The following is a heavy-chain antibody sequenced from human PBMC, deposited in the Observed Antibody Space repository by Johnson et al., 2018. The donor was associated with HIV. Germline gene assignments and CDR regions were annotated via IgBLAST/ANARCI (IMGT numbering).Heavy chain of an antibody. CDR1: GFTFSSYA. D-gene: IGHD7-27*01. V-gene: IGHV3-23*04. J-gene: IGHJ3*02. Sequence: DVQVVESGGGLVQPGGSLRLSCAASGFTFSSYAMSWVRQAPGKGLEWVSAISGTGGSTYYADSGKGRFTNTGDNSKNTLYLQMTSLRAEDTAVYYCWSWGRDAFDIWGQGTMVTVSS. CDR2: ISGTGGST. CDR3: WSWGRDAFDI.